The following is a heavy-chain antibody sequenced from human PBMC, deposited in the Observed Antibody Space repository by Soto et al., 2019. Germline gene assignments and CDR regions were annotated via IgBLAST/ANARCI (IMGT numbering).Heavy chain of an antibody. CDR2: ITWNSGYI. D-gene: IGHD3-22*01. CDR1: GFSFDDYA. Sequence: EVQLVESGGGLVQPGRSLRLSCAASGFSFDDYAMHWVRQAPGRGLEWVSGITWNSGYIGYADSVKGRFTISKDNAKNSLYLKMNSQRPEDTAVYYCAKGTYDSSGYYTAPDYWGQGTLVTVSS. V-gene: IGHV3-9*01. J-gene: IGHJ4*02. CDR3: AKGTYDSSGYYTAPDY.